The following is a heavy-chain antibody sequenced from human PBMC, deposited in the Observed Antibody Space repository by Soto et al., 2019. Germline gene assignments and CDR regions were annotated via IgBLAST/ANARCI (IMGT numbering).Heavy chain of an antibody. J-gene: IGHJ4*01. D-gene: IGHD1-1*01. CDR1: GFTFSKYA. CDR2: ISGTAVST. V-gene: IGHV3-23*01. CDR3: VNWNDEDVD. Sequence: GGSLRLSCVASGFTFSKYAMNWVRQAPGKGLEWVATISGTAVSTDYADSVKGRFTFSRDNSRNTVSLQMDNLRVEDTATYYCVNWNDEDVDWGQGTLVTVSS.